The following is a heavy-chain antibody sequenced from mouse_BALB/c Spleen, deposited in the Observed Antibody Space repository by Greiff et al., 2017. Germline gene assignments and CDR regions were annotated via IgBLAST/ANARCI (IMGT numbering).Heavy chain of an antibody. CDR1: GFTFSSYG. CDR3: ARHGGDEAWFAY. CDR2: ISSGGSYT. Sequence: EVKLVESGGDLVKPGGSLKLSCAASGFTFSSYGMSWVRQTPDKRLEWVATISSGGSYTYYPDSVKGRFTISRDNAKNTLYLQMSSLKSEDTAMYYCARHGGDEAWFAYWGQGTLVTVSA. V-gene: IGHV5-6*02. J-gene: IGHJ3*01. D-gene: IGHD3-3*01.